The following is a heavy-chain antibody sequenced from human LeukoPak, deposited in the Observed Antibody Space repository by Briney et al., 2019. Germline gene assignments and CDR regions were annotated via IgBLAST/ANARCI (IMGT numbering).Heavy chain of an antibody. D-gene: IGHD6-19*01. V-gene: IGHV1-24*01. CDR3: ATAYSSGWLACDY. CDR2: FDPEDGET. CDR1: GYTLTELS. J-gene: IGHJ4*02. Sequence: ASVAVSFTVSGYTLTELSMHWVRQAPGKGLEWMGGFDPEDGETIYAQKFQGRVTMTEDTSTDTAYMELSSLRSEDTAVYYCATAYSSGWLACDYWGQGTLVTVSS.